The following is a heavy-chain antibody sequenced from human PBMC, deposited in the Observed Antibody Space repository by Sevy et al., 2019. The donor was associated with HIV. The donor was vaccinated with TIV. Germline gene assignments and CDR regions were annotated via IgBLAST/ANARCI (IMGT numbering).Heavy chain of an antibody. J-gene: IGHJ4*02. CDR2: IYYSGST. Sequence: SETLSLTCTVSGGSVSSGSYYWSWIRQPPGKGLEWIGYIYYSGSTNYNPSLKSRVTISVDTSKNQFSLKLSSVTAADTAVYYCARDQAAAGQLGPFDYWGQGTLVTVSS. D-gene: IGHD6-13*01. CDR1: GGSVSSGSYY. V-gene: IGHV4-61*01. CDR3: ARDQAAAGQLGPFDY.